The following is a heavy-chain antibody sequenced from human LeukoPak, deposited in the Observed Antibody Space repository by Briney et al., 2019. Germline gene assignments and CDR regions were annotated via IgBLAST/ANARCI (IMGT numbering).Heavy chain of an antibody. J-gene: IGHJ5*02. CDR1: AYTFTGYY. D-gene: IGHD3-10*01. CDR2: INPNSGVT. V-gene: IGHV1-2*02. CDR3: ARDTLPSYGSGSYP. Sequence: ASVKVSCKASAYTFTGYYMHWVRQAPGQGLEWMGWINPNSGVTNYAQKFQGRVTTTRDTSISTAYMELSRLRPDDTAVYYCARDTLPSYGSGSYPWGQGNLVTVSS.